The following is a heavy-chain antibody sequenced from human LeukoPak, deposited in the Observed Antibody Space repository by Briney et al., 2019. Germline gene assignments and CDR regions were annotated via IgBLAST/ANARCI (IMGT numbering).Heavy chain of an antibody. CDR1: GAXVSSGSYS. Sequence: PSETLSLTCTVSGAXVSSGSYSWNWIRQPPGKGLEWIGYMFYRGSTDYNPSLKSRVTISVDSSKNQFSLNLSSVTAADTAVYYCAREGGPYRPLDYSGQGTLVTVAS. J-gene: IGHJ4*02. CDR2: MFYRGST. CDR3: AREGGPYRPLDY. V-gene: IGHV4-61*01.